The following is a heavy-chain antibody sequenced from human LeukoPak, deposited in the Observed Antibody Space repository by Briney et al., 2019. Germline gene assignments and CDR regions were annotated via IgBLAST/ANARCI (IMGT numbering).Heavy chain of an antibody. V-gene: IGHV1-69*13. D-gene: IGHD2-2*01. CDR1: GGTFSSYA. CDR2: IIPIFGTA. CDR3: ARVGPRYCSSTSCYNWFDP. Sequence: GASVKVSCKASGGTFSSYAISWVRQAPGQGLEWMGGIIPIFGTANYAQKFQGRVTITADESTSTAYMELSSLRSEDTAVYYCARVGPRYCSSTSCYNWFDPWGQGTLVTVSS. J-gene: IGHJ5*02.